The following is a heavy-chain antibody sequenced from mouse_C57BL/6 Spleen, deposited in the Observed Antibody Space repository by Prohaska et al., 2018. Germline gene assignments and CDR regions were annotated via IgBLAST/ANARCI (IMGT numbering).Heavy chain of an antibody. Sequence: GGLVQPGGSLKLSCAASGIDFSRYWMSWVRRAPGKGLEWIGEINPDSSTINYAPSLKDKFIISRDNAKNTLYLQMSKVISEDTALYYCAAAALYYGSPSFAYWGQGTLVTVSA. J-gene: IGHJ3*01. CDR3: AAAALYYGSPSFAY. CDR1: GIDFSRYW. V-gene: IGHV4-1*01. CDR2: INPDSSTI. D-gene: IGHD1-1*01.